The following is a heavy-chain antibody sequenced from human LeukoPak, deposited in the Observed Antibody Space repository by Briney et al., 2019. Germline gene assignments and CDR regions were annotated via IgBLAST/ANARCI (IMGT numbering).Heavy chain of an antibody. CDR1: GGFLSSHY. V-gene: IGHV4-59*11. CDR3: ARDLFGNSLFDY. CDR2: IYYSGST. Sequence: SETLSLTCTVSGGFLSSHYWSWIRQPPGKGLDGIGYIYYSGSTNYNPSLKSRVTISVDTSKNQFSLKLSSVTAADTAVYYCARDLFGNSLFDYWGQGTLVTVSS. D-gene: IGHD4-23*01. J-gene: IGHJ4*02.